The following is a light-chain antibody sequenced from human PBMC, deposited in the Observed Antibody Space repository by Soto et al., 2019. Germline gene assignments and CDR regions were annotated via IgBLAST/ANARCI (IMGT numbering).Light chain of an antibody. CDR3: AAWDDSLSGVA. J-gene: IGLJ2*01. Sequence: QAVVTQPPSASGTPGQRVTISCSGSSSNIGSNYVYWYQQLPGTAPKLLISRSNQRPSGVPDRFSGSKSGTSASLAISGLRSEDEADYYCAAWDDSLSGVAFGGGTKVTVL. CDR2: RSN. V-gene: IGLV1-47*01. CDR1: SSNIGSNY.